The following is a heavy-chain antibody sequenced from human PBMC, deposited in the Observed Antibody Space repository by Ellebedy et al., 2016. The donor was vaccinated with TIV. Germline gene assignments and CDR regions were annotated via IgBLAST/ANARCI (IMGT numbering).Heavy chain of an antibody. J-gene: IGHJ4*02. D-gene: IGHD1-14*01. Sequence: GESLKISCAASGFTFSSYDMHWVRQGSGNGLEWVSSIGAAGDTYYAGFVKGRVAISRENAKNSLYLHLNNVRVGDTAVYYCARATAGFDYWGQGTLVTVSS. V-gene: IGHV3-13*01. CDR3: ARATAGFDY. CDR2: IGAAGDT. CDR1: GFTFSSYD.